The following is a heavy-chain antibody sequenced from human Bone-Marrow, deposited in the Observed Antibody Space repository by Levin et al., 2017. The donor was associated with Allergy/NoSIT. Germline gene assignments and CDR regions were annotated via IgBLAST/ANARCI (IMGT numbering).Heavy chain of an antibody. V-gene: IGHV4-30-4*01. CDR3: AGEILWFGAPF. Sequence: SETLSLTCSVSDDSVFTGDYYWSWFRQTPGTGLEWIGYIHNTGTAYYNASLESRVSISLDTPSNRFSLKVSSVTAADTAVYYCAGEILWFGAPFWGQGTLVTVSA. CDR2: IHNTGTA. D-gene: IGHD3-10*01. J-gene: IGHJ4*02. CDR1: DDSVFTGDYY.